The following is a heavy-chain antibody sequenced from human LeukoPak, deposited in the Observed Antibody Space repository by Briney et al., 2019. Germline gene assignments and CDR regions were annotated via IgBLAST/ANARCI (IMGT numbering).Heavy chain of an antibody. D-gene: IGHD6-19*01. CDR3: ARGPRGLGMAGTFDY. CDR1: GESFSGYY. J-gene: IGHJ4*02. Sequence: SETLSLTCAAYGESFSGYYWSWIRQPAGKGLEWIGEINHSGSTNYNPSLKSRVTISVDTSKNQFSLKLNSVTAADTAVYYCARGPRGLGMAGTFDYWGQGTLVTVSS. CDR2: INHSGST. V-gene: IGHV4-34*01.